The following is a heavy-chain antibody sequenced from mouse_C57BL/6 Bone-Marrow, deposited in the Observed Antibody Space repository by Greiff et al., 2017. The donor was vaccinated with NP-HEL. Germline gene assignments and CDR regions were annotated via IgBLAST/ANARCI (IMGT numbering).Heavy chain of an antibody. CDR3: ERYRGLRRYFDV. CDR1: GFTFTDYY. V-gene: IGHV7-3*01. CDR2: IRNKANGYTT. Sequence: EVKLVESGGGLVQPGGSLSLSCAASGFTFTDYYMSWVRQPPGKALEWLGFIRNKANGYTTEYSASVKGRFTISRDNSQSNLYLQMNALRAEDSATYCCERYRGLRRYFDVGGRGTAVTVTA. J-gene: IGHJ1*03. D-gene: IGHD2-4*01.